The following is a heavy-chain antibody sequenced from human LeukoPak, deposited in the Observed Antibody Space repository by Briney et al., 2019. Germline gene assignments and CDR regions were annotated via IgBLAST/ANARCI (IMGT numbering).Heavy chain of an antibody. Sequence: GGSLRLSCAASGFTFSHYWTSWVRQSPGKRLEWVATIKNDGGDTLYADSVKGRLTSSRDDAKNSLYLQFHSLRLDDTAVYYCTRLGPGSSRDYWGQGTLVTVSA. CDR2: IKNDGGDT. J-gene: IGHJ4*02. CDR3: TRLGPGSSRDY. V-gene: IGHV3-7*02. CDR1: GFTFSHYW. D-gene: IGHD2-15*01.